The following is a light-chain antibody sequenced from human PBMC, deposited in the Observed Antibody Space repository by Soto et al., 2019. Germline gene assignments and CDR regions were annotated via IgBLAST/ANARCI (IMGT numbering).Light chain of an antibody. CDR3: QVWDIGSGVI. V-gene: IGLV3-21*04. CDR1: NIGSKS. CDR2: YDT. J-gene: IGLJ2*01. Sequence: SYELTQPPAVSVAPGKTPKITCGGSNIGSKSVHWYQQKPGQAPVLVIYYDTDRPSGVPERLSGSNSGSTAALTISRVEAGDEADYYCQVWDIGSGVIFGGGTKVTVL.